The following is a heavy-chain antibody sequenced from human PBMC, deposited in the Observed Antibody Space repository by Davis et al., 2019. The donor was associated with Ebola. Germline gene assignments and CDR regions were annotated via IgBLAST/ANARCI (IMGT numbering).Heavy chain of an antibody. Sequence: SVKVSCKASGGTFSSYAISWVRQAPGQGLEWMGGIIPIFGTANYAQKFQGRVTITADESTSTAYMELSSLRSEDTAVYYCARPGSGRFLEGPELRYWGQGTLVTVSS. CDR2: IIPIFGTA. V-gene: IGHV1-69*13. CDR3: ARPGSGRFLEGPELRY. J-gene: IGHJ4*02. D-gene: IGHD3-3*01. CDR1: GGTFSSYA.